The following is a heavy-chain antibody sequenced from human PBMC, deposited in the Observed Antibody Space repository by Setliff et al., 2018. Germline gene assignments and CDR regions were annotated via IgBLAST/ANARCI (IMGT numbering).Heavy chain of an antibody. Sequence: SETLSLTCTVSGGSISSGGYYWSWIRQHPGKGLEWIGYIYYSGSTSYYNPSLKSRVTISVDTSKNQFSLKLSAGTAADTAVYYCARGRAGHSGHWGQGTLVT. CDR3: ARGRAGHSGH. D-gene: IGHD6-19*01. CDR1: GGSISSGGYY. J-gene: IGHJ4*02. CDR2: IYYSGSTS. V-gene: IGHV4-31*03.